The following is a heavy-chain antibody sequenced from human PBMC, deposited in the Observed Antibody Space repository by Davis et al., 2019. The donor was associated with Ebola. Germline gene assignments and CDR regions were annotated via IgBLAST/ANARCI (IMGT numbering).Heavy chain of an antibody. CDR1: ASTFSSYC. Sequence: HTGESLSLSCAVSASTFSSYCMHWVRQAPGNGLVCVSRITGDGNTIGYADSVKGRFTISRDNSKNTLYLQMNSLRAEDTAVYYCAFYKYYYDSSGYDYWGQGTLVTVSS. CDR3: AFYKYYYDSSGYDY. CDR2: ITGDGNTI. V-gene: IGHV3-74*01. D-gene: IGHD3-22*01. J-gene: IGHJ4*02.